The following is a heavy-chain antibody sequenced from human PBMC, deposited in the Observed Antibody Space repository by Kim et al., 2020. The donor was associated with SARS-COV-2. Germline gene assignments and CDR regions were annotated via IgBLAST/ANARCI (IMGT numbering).Heavy chain of an antibody. CDR2: T. D-gene: IGHD1-26*01. V-gene: IGHV4-39*01. CDR3: ARQDSGSYYL. Sequence: TYNNPSLKSRVTISVDTSKNQFSLKLSSVTAADTAVYYCARQDSGSYYLWGQGTLVTVSS. J-gene: IGHJ5*02.